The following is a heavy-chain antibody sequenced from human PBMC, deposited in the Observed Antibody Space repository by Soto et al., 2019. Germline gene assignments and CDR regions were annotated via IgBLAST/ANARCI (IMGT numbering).Heavy chain of an antibody. V-gene: IGHV3-23*01. CDR3: AKDCSIAAARIYIWFDP. J-gene: IGHJ5*02. CDR2: ISGSGGST. Sequence: GGSLRLSCAASGFTFSSYAMSWVRQAPGKGLEWVSAISGSGGSTYYADSVKGRFTISRDNSKNTLYLQMNSLRAEDTAVYYCAKDCSIAAARIYIWFDPWGQGTLITVPS. D-gene: IGHD6-13*01. CDR1: GFTFSSYA.